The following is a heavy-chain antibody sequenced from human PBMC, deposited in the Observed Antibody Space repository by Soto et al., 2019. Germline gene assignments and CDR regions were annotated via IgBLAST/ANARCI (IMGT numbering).Heavy chain of an antibody. V-gene: IGHV1-18*01. CDR1: GYTFTSYG. CDR2: ISAYNGNT. D-gene: IGHD4-4*01. CDR3: ARDTIPDPATVTNQDDAFDI. J-gene: IGHJ3*02. Sequence: ASVKVSCKASGYTFTSYGISWVRQAPGQGLEWMGWISAYNGNTNYAQKLQGRVTMTTDTSTSTAYMELRSLGSDDTAVYYCARDTIPDPATVTNQDDAFDIWGQGTMVTVSS.